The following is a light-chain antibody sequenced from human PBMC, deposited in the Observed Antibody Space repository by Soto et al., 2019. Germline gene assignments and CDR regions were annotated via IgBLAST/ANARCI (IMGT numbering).Light chain of an antibody. CDR1: QGISSY. V-gene: IGKV1-8*01. CDR3: QQYYGYPYT. J-gene: IGKJ2*01. Sequence: AIRMTQSPSSFSASTGDRVTSTCRASQGISSYLAWYQQKPGKAPMLLIYAASSLQSGVPSRFSGSGSGTDFTLTISALQSEDFATYYCQQYYGYPYTFGQGTNLEIK. CDR2: AAS.